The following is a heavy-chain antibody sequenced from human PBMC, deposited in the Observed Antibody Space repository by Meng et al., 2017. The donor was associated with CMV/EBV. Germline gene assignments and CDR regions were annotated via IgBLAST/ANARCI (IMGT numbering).Heavy chain of an antibody. CDR2: INSDGSST. D-gene: IGHD2-8*01. V-gene: IGHV3-74*01. J-gene: IGHJ3*02. CDR1: GFTFSSYW. CDR3: ARDEGVASAFDI. Sequence: GESLKISCAASGFTFSSYWMHWVRQAPGKGLVWVSRINSDGSSTSYADSVKGRFTITRDNAKNTMYLQMNSLRAEDTAVYYCARDEGVASAFDIWGQGTMVTVSS.